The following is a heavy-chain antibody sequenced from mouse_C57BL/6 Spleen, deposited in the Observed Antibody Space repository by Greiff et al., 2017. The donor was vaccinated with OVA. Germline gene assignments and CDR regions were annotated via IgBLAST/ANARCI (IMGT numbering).Heavy chain of an antibody. CDR1: GYSITSGYY. Sequence: EVKVEESGPGLVKPSQSLSLTCSVTGYSITSGYYWNWIRQFPGNKLEWMGYISYDGSNNYNPSLKNRISITRDTSKNQFFLKLNSVTTEDTATYYCARAPGYGNYDYAMDYWGQGTSVTVSS. CDR2: ISYDGSN. CDR3: ARAPGYGNYDYAMDY. D-gene: IGHD2-1*01. V-gene: IGHV3-6*01. J-gene: IGHJ4*01.